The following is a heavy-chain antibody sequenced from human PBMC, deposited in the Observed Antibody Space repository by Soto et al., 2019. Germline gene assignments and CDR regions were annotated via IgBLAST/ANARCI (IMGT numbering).Heavy chain of an antibody. J-gene: IGHJ6*02. V-gene: IGHV3-30-3*01. CDR3: ARALPRGYSGYDYDYYYYGMDV. CDR1: GFTFSSYA. CDR2: ISYDGSNK. Sequence: GGSLRLSCAASGFTFSSYAMHWVRQAPGKGLEWVAVISYDGSNKYYADSVKGRFTISRDNSKNTLYLQMNSLRAEDTAVYYCARALPRGYSGYDYDYYYYGMDVWGQGTTVTVSS. D-gene: IGHD5-12*01.